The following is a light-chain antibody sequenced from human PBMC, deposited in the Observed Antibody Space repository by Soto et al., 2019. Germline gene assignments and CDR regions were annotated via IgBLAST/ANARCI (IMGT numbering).Light chain of an antibody. J-gene: IGKJ1*01. V-gene: IGKV3-15*01. CDR3: QQYNNWPSWT. CDR2: IAS. CDR1: QSISFN. Sequence: EIVMTQSPPTLSVSPGERATLSCRASQSISFNLAWYQQKPGQAPRLLIYIASTRAAGIPARFSGSGSGTEFTLTISSLQSEDSAIYYCQQYNNWPSWTFGQGTKVDIK.